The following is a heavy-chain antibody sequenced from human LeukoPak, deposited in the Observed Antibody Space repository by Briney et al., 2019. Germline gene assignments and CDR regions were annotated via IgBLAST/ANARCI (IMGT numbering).Heavy chain of an antibody. Sequence: KTGGSLRLSCAASGFTFSDYYMSWIRQAPGKGLEWVSYISSSGSTIYYADSVKGRFTISRDNAKNSLYLQMNSLRAEDTAVYYCARDISYDYVWGSYNYWGQGTLVTVSS. CDR1: GFTFSDYY. V-gene: IGHV3-11*04. CDR2: ISSSGSTI. D-gene: IGHD3-16*01. J-gene: IGHJ4*02. CDR3: ARDISYDYVWGSYNY.